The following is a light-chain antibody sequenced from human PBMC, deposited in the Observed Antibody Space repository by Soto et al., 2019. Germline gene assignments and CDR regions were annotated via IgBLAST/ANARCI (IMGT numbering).Light chain of an antibody. J-gene: IGLJ1*01. Sequence: QSVLTQPASVSGSPGQSITISCTGTSSDVGAYHYVSWYQQHPGKAPKLIIYEVSNRPSGFSNRFSGSKSGNTASLTISGLQAEDEADYYCTSYTDSSTQVFGAGTKVTVL. V-gene: IGLV2-14*01. CDR3: TSYTDSSTQV. CDR2: EVS. CDR1: SSDVGAYHY.